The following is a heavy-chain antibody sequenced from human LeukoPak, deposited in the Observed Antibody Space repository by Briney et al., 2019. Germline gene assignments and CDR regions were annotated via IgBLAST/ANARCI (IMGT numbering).Heavy chain of an antibody. CDR3: TRHPRSSSCYASMGSY. CDR2: IDPSDSHT. D-gene: IGHD5-12*01. Sequence: GESLKISCEGSGYSFTSHWISWVRQMPGKGLEWMGTIDPSDSHTNYSPSFQGHLTISADKSISTAYLQWSSLNTSDTAMYYCTRHPRSSSCYASMGSYWGQGTLVIVSS. CDR1: GYSFTSHW. J-gene: IGHJ4*02. V-gene: IGHV5-10-1*01.